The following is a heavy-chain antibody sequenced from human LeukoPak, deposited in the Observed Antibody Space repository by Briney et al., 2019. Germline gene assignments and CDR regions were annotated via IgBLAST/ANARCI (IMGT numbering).Heavy chain of an antibody. Sequence: SETLSLTCTVSGGSISSYYWSWIRQPAGKGLEWIGRIYTSGSANYNPPLESRVTMSVDTSKNQVSLKLSSVTAADTAVYYCARQSYTSVWYIDYWGQGTLVTVSS. CDR3: ARQSYTSVWYIDY. CDR2: IYTSGSA. V-gene: IGHV4-4*07. CDR1: GGSISSYY. J-gene: IGHJ4*02. D-gene: IGHD6-19*01.